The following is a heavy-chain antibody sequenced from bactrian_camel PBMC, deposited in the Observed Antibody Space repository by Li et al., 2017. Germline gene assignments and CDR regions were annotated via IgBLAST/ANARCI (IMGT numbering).Heavy chain of an antibody. J-gene: IGHJ4*01. D-gene: IGHD1*01. CDR1: GYTLPMN. V-gene: IGHV3S53*01. CDR3: AKDGVGWFADY. CDR2: IAGDGRT. Sequence: VQLVESGGDSVQAGESLRLSCVASGYTLPMNMGWFRRLPGQEREGVAAIAGDGRTDYADSVKGRFTISRDNAKNTVYLQMNSLKPEDTAVYYCAKDGVGWFADYWGQGTQVTVS.